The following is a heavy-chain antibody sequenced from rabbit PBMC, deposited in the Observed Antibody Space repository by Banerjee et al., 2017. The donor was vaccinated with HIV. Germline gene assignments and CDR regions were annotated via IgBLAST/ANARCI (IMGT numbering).Heavy chain of an antibody. CDR1: GFDLSSYYY. J-gene: IGHJ4*01. Sequence: QSLEESGGGLVKPEGSLTLTCKASGFDLSSYYYMCWVRQAPGKGLEWIACIYVGSSGSPYYASWAKGRFTISKTSSTTVTLQMTSLTAADTATYFCARDPVSGGYNHNLWGPGTLVTVS. CDR2: IYVGSSGSP. CDR3: ARDPVSGGYNHNL. D-gene: IGHD1-1*01. V-gene: IGHV1S40*01.